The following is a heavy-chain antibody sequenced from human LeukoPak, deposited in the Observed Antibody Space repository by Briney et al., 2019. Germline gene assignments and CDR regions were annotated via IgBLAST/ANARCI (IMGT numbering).Heavy chain of an antibody. CDR2: IYIGGST. V-gene: IGHV3-53*01. D-gene: IGHD2-2*01. Sequence: GGSLRLFCAASGFTVSSNYMSCVRQAPGKGLEWVSVIYIGGSTYYADSVKGRFTISRDNSKNTLYLQMNSLRAEDTAVYYCARNAPSDYWGQGTLVTVSS. J-gene: IGHJ4*02. CDR1: GFTVSSNY. CDR3: ARNAPSDY.